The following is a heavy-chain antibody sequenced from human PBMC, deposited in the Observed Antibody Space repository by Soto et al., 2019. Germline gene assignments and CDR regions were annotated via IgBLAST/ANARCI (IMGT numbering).Heavy chain of an antibody. V-gene: IGHV4-39*01. CDR1: GGSISSYY. J-gene: IGHJ4*02. CDR3: ARPDSSSWAAPFGS. D-gene: IGHD6-13*01. Sequence: PSETLSLTCTVSGGSISSYYWGWIRQPPGKGLQWIGSSSYTGNTYFNPSLRSRVTISFDTSKNQFSLRLTSVTASDTAVYYCARPDSSSWAAPFGSWGQGTLVTVS. CDR2: SSYTGNT.